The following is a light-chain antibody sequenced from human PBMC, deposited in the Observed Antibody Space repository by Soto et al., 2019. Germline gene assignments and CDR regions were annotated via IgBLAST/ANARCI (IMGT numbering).Light chain of an antibody. CDR3: SSYTSSSTLV. CDR1: SSDVGCYTY. J-gene: IGLJ1*01. V-gene: IGLV2-14*01. Sequence: SPGQSITISCTGTSSDVGCYTYVSWYQQHPGKAPKLMIYEVSNRPSGVSNRFSGSKSGNTASLTISGLQAEDEADYYCSSYTSSSTLVFGTGTKVTVL. CDR2: EVS.